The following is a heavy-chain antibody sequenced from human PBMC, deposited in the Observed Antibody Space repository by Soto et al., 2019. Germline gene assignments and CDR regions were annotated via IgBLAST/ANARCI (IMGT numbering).Heavy chain of an antibody. CDR2: MSYDGSGT. J-gene: IGHJ4*02. V-gene: IGHV3-30*02. Sequence: GGSLRLSCVGSGFIFSNNGMHWVRQTPGKGLEWVAFMSYDGSGTLYADSVKGRFTISRDNSKNTLFLHMSNLRAEDTAMYYCTIVRVADSALDHWGQGTLVTVS. CDR1: GFIFSNNG. D-gene: IGHD3-10*02. CDR3: TIVRVADSALDH.